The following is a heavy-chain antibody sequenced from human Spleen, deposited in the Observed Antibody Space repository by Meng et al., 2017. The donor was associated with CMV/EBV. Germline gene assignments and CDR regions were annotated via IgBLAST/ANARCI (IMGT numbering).Heavy chain of an antibody. D-gene: IGHD5/OR15-5a*01. CDR2: IKPSGGSP. J-gene: IGHJ4*02. Sequence: VQVGQAGAEVKEPGAAVKVSCKESGYTFTSYYLHWVRQAPGQGLGWMGIIKPSGGSPNYAQEFQGRVTLTSDTSRRTVYMELSSPGSDDTAVYYRARDDFGFYDTLYWRQGTLVTVSS. CDR3: ARDDFGFYDTLY. V-gene: IGHV1-46*01. CDR1: GYTFTSYY.